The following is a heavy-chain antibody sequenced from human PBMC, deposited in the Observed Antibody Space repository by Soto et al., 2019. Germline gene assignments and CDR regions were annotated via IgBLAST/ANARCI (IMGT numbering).Heavy chain of an antibody. V-gene: IGHV3-23*01. CDR2: ISGSGGST. Sequence: PGGSLRLSCAASGCTFISYAMSWVRQAPGKGLEWVSAISGSGGSTYYADSVKGRFTISRDNSKNTLYLQMNSLRAEDTAVYYCAKSRITIFGVVKDFDYWGQGTLVTVSS. CDR3: AKSRITIFGVVKDFDY. CDR1: GCTFISYA. D-gene: IGHD3-3*01. J-gene: IGHJ4*02.